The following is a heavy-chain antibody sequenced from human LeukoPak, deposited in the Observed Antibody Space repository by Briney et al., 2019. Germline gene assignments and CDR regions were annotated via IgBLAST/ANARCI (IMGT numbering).Heavy chain of an antibody. CDR3: ARDLSITMIRGVTFDY. D-gene: IGHD3-10*01. V-gene: IGHV4-61*08. CDR1: GGSISSGGYY. CDR2: IYYSGST. J-gene: IGHJ4*02. Sequence: SQTLSLTCTVSGGSISSGGYYWNWIRQPPGKGLEWIGYIYYSGSTNYNPSLKSRVTISVDTSKNQFSLKLSSVTAADTAVYYCARDLSITMIRGVTFDYWGQGALVTVSS.